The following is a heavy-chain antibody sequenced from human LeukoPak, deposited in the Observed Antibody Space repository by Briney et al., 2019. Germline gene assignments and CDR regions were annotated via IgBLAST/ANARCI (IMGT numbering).Heavy chain of an antibody. Sequence: TGGSLRLSCAASGFTFSSYGMHWVRQAPGKGLEWVAVISYDRSNRYYADSVKGRFTISRDNSKKTLYLQMNSLRADDTAVYYCAKDRRRYTHNFDYWGQGTLVTVSS. D-gene: IGHD5-18*01. J-gene: IGHJ4*02. V-gene: IGHV3-30*18. CDR3: AKDRRRYTHNFDY. CDR1: GFTFSSYG. CDR2: ISYDRSNR.